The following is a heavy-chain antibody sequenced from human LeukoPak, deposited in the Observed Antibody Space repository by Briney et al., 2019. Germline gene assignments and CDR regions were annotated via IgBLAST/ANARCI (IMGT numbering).Heavy chain of an antibody. CDR2: ISGSGGST. CDR3: AKDPVRKSIVGPTTRGVNDY. D-gene: IGHD1-26*01. V-gene: IGHV3-23*01. Sequence: PGGSLRLSCAASGFTFSSYAMSWVRQAPGKGLEWVSAISGSGGSTYYADSVKGRFTISRDNSKNTLYLQMNSLRPEDTAVYYCAKDPVRKSIVGPTTRGVNDYWGQGTLVTVSS. J-gene: IGHJ4*02. CDR1: GFTFSSYA.